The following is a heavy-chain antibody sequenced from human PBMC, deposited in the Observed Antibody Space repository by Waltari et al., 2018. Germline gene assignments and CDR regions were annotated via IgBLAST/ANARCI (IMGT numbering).Heavy chain of an antibody. CDR3: ARGGAAAGNNWFDP. D-gene: IGHD6-13*01. J-gene: IGHJ5*02. CDR2: MNPNRGNT. Sequence: QVQLVQSGAEVKKPGASVKVSCKASGYTFTSYDINWVRQATGQGLEWMGWMNPNRGNTGYAQKFHGRVTMTRNPSISTAYMELSSLRSEDTAVYYCARGGAAAGNNWFDPWGQGTLVTVSS. CDR1: GYTFTSYD. V-gene: IGHV1-8*01.